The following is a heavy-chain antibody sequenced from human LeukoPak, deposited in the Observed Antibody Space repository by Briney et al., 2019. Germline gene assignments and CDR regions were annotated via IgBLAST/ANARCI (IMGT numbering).Heavy chain of an antibody. J-gene: IGHJ4*02. CDR2: ISYDGSNK. V-gene: IGHV3-30*18. D-gene: IGHD5-24*01. CDR3: ANRRDGYKYLDY. CDR1: GFTLSSYA. Sequence: PGGSLRLSCAASGFTLSSYAMSWVRQAPGKGLEWVAVISYDGSNKYYADSVKGRFTISRDNSKNMLYLQMYGLRADDTAVYHCANRRDGYKYLDYWGQGTQVTVSS.